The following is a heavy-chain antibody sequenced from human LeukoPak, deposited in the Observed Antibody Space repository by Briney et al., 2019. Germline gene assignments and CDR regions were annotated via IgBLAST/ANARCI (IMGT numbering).Heavy chain of an antibody. CDR2: IQYDGSNK. V-gene: IGHV3-30*02. D-gene: IGHD4-11*01. CDR3: AKSLDYSDAFDI. CDR1: GFTFSSYG. J-gene: IGHJ3*02. Sequence: QPGGSLRLSCAADGFTFSSYGVDWVRQARGKGLEWVAFIQYDGSNKYYAASVKGRFTISRDNSKNTLYLQMNSLRAEDTAVYYCAKSLDYSDAFDIWGQGTMVTVSS.